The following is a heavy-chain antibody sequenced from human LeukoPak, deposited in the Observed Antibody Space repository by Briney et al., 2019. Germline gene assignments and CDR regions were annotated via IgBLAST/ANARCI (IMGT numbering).Heavy chain of an antibody. V-gene: IGHV4-39*01. CDR3: AVYSRGVIEGSYFDY. D-gene: IGHD3-10*01. CDR2: IYNSGSA. CDR1: GVSFSSSAYY. J-gene: IGHJ4*02. Sequence: SETLSLTCTVSGVSFSSSAYYWGWIRQPPGKGLEWIGTIYNSGSAYYNPSLKSRVTISVDTSKNQFSLKLSSVTAADTAVYYCAVYSRGVIEGSYFDYWGQGTLVTVSS.